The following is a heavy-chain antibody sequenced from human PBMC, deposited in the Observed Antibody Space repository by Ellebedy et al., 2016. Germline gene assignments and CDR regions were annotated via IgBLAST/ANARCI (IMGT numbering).Heavy chain of an antibody. V-gene: IGHV4-59*08. Sequence: SETLSLXXTASGGSIISYYWSWIRQLPGKGLEWIGYIFSSGNTNYSPSLKSRVTISVDTSKNQFSLRMTSVTAADTAMYYCARVARGTTLTTWGLHYYYYMDVWGKGTTVTVSS. CDR2: IFSSGNT. CDR3: ARVARGTTLTTWGLHYYYYMDV. J-gene: IGHJ6*03. CDR1: GGSIISYY. D-gene: IGHD4-11*01.